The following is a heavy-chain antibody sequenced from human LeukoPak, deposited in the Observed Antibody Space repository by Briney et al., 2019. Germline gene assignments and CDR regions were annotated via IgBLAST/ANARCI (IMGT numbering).Heavy chain of an antibody. CDR3: ARADPAVYDILTGYSPYYFDY. V-gene: IGHV4-30-2*01. CDR2: IYHSGST. D-gene: IGHD3-9*01. Sequence: LRLSCAASGFAFNTYAMNWVRQPPGKGLEWIGYIYHSGSTYYNPSLKSRVTISVDRSKNQFSLKLSSVTAADTAVYYCARADPAVYDILTGYSPYYFDYWGQGTLVTVSS. J-gene: IGHJ4*02. CDR1: GFAFNTYA.